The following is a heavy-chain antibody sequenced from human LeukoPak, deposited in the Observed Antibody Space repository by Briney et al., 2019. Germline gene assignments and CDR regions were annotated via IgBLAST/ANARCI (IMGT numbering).Heavy chain of an antibody. V-gene: IGHV4-30-4*08. CDR2: IYYSGST. CDR1: GGSISSGDYY. CDR3: ARDPGRNYYYYYMDV. Sequence: TLSLTCTVSGGSISSGDYYWSWIRQPPGKGLEWIGYIYYSGSTYYNPSLKSRVTISVDTSKNQFSLKLSSVTAADTAVYYCARDPGRNYYYYYMDVWGKRTTVTVSS. J-gene: IGHJ6*03.